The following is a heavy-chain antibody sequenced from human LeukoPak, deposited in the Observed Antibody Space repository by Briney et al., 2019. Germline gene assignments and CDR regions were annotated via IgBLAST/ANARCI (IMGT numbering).Heavy chain of an antibody. CDR1: GGTFSSYA. CDR2: IIPTFGTA. CDR3: ASCVRGYYYYYGMDV. Sequence: SVKVSCKASGGTFSSYAISWVRQAPGQGLEWMGGIIPTFGTANYAQKFQGRVTITADESTSTAYMELSSLRSEDTAVYYCASCVRGYYYYYGMDVWGQGTTVTVSS. D-gene: IGHD3-10*02. J-gene: IGHJ6*02. V-gene: IGHV1-69*13.